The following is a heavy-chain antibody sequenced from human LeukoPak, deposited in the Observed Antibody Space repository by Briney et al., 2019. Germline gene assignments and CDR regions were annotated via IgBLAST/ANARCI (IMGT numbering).Heavy chain of an antibody. V-gene: IGHV3-43*01. Sequence: PGGSLRLSCAASGFTFDDYTMHWVRQAPGKGLEWVSLISWDGGSTYYADSVKGRFTISRDNSKNSLYLQMNSLRTEDTALYYCAKDGDYGSGSYFDYWGQGTLVTASS. CDR2: ISWDGGST. J-gene: IGHJ4*02. D-gene: IGHD3-10*01. CDR3: AKDGDYGSGSYFDY. CDR1: GFTFDDYT.